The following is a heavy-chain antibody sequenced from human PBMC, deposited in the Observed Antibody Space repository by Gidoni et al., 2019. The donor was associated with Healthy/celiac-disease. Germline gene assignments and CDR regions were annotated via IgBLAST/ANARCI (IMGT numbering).Heavy chain of an antibody. CDR2: ISSSSSYI. CDR3: ARDYSGYDLYFDY. Sequence: EVQLVASGGGLVKPGGSLRLSCAASGFTFSSYSMNWVRQAPGKGLEWVSSISSSSSYIYYADSVKGRFTISRDNAKNSLYLQMNSLRAEDTAVYYCARDYSGYDLYFDYWGQGTLVTVSS. V-gene: IGHV3-21*01. J-gene: IGHJ4*02. D-gene: IGHD5-12*01. CDR1: GFTFSSYS.